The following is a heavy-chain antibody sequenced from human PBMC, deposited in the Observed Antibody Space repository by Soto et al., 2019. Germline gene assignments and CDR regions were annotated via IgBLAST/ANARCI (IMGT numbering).Heavy chain of an antibody. J-gene: IGHJ4*02. CDR1: AGSFSGYY. CDR3: ARTRCERTSCRPNFDY. V-gene: IGHV4-34*01. D-gene: IGHD2-2*01. CDR2: INHSGST. Sequence: QVQLQQWGAGLLEPSETLSLTCGVYAGSFSGYYWSWIRQPPGKVLEWIGEINHSGSTNYNPSLHSRVTISVDASKAQFTLRMSSVTAADTAVYYCARTRCERTSCRPNFDYWGQGTLVAVSS.